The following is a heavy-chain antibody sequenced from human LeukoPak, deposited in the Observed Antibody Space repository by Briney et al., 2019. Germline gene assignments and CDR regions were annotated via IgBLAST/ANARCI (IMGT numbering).Heavy chain of an antibody. CDR3: ARRAGAYSHPYDY. D-gene: IGHD4/OR15-4a*01. CDR2: IYSDNP. V-gene: IGHV3-53*01. CDR1: GFTFSSYG. J-gene: IGHJ4*02. Sequence: GGTLRLSCAAPGFTFSSYGMSRVRQAPGKGLEWVSFIYSDNPHYPDSVKGRFTISRDNSKNTLYLQMNSLRAEDTAVYYCARRAGAYSHPYDYWGQGTLVTVSS.